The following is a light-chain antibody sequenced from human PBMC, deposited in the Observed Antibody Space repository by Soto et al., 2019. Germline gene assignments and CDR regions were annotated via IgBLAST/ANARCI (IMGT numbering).Light chain of an antibody. Sequence: ELVMTQSPATPSVSPGERATLSCRASQSVSSNLAWYQQKPGQAPRLLIYGASTRATGIPARFSGSGSGTEFTLTISSLQSEDFSVYYCQQYNNWPPSTFGGGTKVDIK. CDR1: QSVSSN. V-gene: IGKV3-15*01. CDR3: QQYNNWPPST. CDR2: GAS. J-gene: IGKJ4*01.